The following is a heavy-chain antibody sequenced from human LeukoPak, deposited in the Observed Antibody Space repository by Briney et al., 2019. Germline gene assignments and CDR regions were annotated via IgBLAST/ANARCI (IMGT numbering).Heavy chain of an antibody. D-gene: IGHD3-9*01. CDR3: ARASTYDILTGTDV. CDR2: INHSGST. V-gene: IGHV4-34*01. J-gene: IGHJ6*02. CDR1: GGSFSGYY. Sequence: PSETLSLTCDVYGGSFSGYYWSWIRQPPGKGLEWIGEINHSGSTNYNPSLKSRVAISVDTSKNQFSLKLSSVTAADTAVYYCARASTYDILTGTDVWGQGTTVTVSS.